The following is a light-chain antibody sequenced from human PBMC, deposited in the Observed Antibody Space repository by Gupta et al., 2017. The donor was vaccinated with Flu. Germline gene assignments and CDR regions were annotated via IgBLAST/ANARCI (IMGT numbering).Light chain of an antibody. CDR3: SSRDTSRTNHYV. CDR1: SLRTFY. J-gene: IGLJ1*01. V-gene: IGLV3-19*01. CDR2: GKD. Sequence: SVALGQTVRIRCQGDSLRTFYPSWYQQRPGQAPVLVIYGKDNRPSGIPDRFSGSSSGAKASLTITGAQAEDEADYYCSSRDTSRTNHYVFGT.